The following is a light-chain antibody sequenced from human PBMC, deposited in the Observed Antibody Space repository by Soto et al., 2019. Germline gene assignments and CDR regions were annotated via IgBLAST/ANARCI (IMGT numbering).Light chain of an antibody. J-gene: IGKJ1*01. CDR2: GAS. Sequence: EIVLTQSPGTLSLSPGERATLSCRASQSVSSSYLAWYQQKPCQAPRHLIYGASSRAIGIPDRFSGSGSGTDFTLTISRLEPEDFALYYCQQYGSSPWTFGQGTKVEIK. CDR3: QQYGSSPWT. CDR1: QSVSSSY. V-gene: IGKV3-20*01.